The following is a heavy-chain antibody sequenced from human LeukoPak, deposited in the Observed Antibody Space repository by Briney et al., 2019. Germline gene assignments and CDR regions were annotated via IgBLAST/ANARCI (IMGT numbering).Heavy chain of an antibody. Sequence: PSETLSLTCTVSDYSISSGYFWTWIRQPPGKGLEWIGSIFHTGSSHYNPSLKSPVTISVDTSKNQFSLELTSVTAADTAVYYCARDLGLTISDNWFDPWGQGTLVTVSS. CDR2: IFHTGSS. V-gene: IGHV4-38-2*02. D-gene: IGHD3-3*01. CDR3: ARDLGLTISDNWFDP. CDR1: DYSISSGYF. J-gene: IGHJ5*02.